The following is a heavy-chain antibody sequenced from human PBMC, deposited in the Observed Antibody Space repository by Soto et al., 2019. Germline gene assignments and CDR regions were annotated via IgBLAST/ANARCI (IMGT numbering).Heavy chain of an antibody. V-gene: IGHV3-15*01. CDR3: TTVCSGGSCYTFNY. CDR2: IKSKTDGGTT. CDR1: GFTFSNAW. Sequence: GGSLRLSCAASGFTFSNAWMSWVGQAPGKGLEWVGRIKSKTDGGTTDYAAPVKGRFTISRDDSKNTLYLQMNSLKTEDTAVYYCTTVCSGGSCYTFNYWGQGTLVTVSS. J-gene: IGHJ4*02. D-gene: IGHD2-15*01.